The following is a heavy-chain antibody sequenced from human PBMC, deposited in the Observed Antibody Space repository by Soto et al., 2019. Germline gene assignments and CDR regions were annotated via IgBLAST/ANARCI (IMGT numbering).Heavy chain of an antibody. CDR3: AKGGIAAAVTTYNWFDP. V-gene: IGHV3-9*01. Sequence: GGSLRLSCAASGFTFDDYAMHWVRQAPGKGLEWVSGISWNSGSIGYADSVKGRFTISRDNAKNSLYLQMNSLRAEDTALYYCAKGGIAAAVTTYNWFDPRGQGTLVTVSS. CDR1: GFTFDDYA. CDR2: ISWNSGSI. J-gene: IGHJ5*02. D-gene: IGHD6-13*01.